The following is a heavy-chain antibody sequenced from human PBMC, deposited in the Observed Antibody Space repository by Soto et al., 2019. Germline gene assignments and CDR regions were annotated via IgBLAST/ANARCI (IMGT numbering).Heavy chain of an antibody. V-gene: IGHV1-69*13. J-gene: IGHJ4*02. CDR2: IIPIFGTA. D-gene: IGHD4-17*01. CDR1: GYTFTSYG. CDR3: ARELEVYGDYKRGYDY. Sequence: SVKVSCKASGYTFTSYGISWVRQAPGQGLEWMGWIIPIFGTANYAQKFQGRVTITADESTSTAYMELSSLRSEDTAVYYCARELEVYGDYKRGYDYWGQGTLVTVSS.